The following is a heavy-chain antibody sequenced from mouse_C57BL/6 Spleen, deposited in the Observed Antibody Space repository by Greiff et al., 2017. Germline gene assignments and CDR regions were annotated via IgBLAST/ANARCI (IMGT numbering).Heavy chain of an antibody. Sequence: QVQLQQPGAELVKPGASVKLSCKASGYTFTSYWMHWVKQRPGRGLEWIGRIDPNSGGTKYNEKFKSKATLTVDKPSSTAYLQLSSLTSEDSAVDYCASGDAYCNYGRTMDYWGQGTTVTVSS. J-gene: IGHJ4*01. CDR2: IDPNSGGT. V-gene: IGHV1-62-3*01. CDR3: ASGDAYCNYGRTMDY. D-gene: IGHD2-10*02. CDR1: GYTFTSYW.